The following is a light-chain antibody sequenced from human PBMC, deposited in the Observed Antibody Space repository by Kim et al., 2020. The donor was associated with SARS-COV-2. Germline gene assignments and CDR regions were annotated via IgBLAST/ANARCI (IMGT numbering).Light chain of an antibody. CDR1: QSISNW. CDR3: QQYDAYPYT. CDR2: KAV. J-gene: IGKJ2*01. Sequence: ASVGDRVTLTCRASQSISNWLVWYQQKPGKAPKLLISKAVTLESGVPSRFSCSGSGTEYTLTISSLQPDDFATYYCQQYDAYPYTFGQGTKVDIK. V-gene: IGKV1-5*03.